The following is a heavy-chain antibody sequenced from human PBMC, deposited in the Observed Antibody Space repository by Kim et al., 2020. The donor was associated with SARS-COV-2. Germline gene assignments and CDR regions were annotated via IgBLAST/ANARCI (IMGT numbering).Heavy chain of an antibody. V-gene: IGHV3-30*03. J-gene: IGHJ6*02. Sequence: SGKGRFTISRDNSKNTLYLQMNSLRAEDTAVYYCALPPAWGYMVQGILDVWGQGTTVTVSS. CDR3: ALPPAWGYMVQGILDV. D-gene: IGHD3-10*01.